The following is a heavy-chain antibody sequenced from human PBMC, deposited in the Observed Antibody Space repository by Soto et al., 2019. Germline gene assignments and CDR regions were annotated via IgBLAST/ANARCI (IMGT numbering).Heavy chain of an antibody. J-gene: IGHJ6*03. CDR2: ISTYNGNT. V-gene: IGHV1-18*01. CDR3: ARGVDYFYQYMDV. CDR1: GDPFTSYS. Sequence: QVQLMQSGAEVKKPGASVKVSCKASGDPFTSYSISWVRQAPGQGLDWMGWISTYNGNTNYAQKFQGRLTRTTDTSTSTAYMEVRSLSSDDPAVYYCARGVDYFYQYMDVWGKGTTVTVPS.